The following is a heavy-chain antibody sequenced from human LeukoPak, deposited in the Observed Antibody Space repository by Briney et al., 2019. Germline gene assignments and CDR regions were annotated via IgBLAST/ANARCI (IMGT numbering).Heavy chain of an antibody. CDR1: GYSFTNYW. J-gene: IGHJ2*01. Sequence: GESLKISCQASGYSFTNYWIGWVRQMPGKGLEWLGIIHPGDYDTRYGPSFQGQVTISADKSINTAFLQWSSLKASDTALYYCPKQDSVLSGATYRFFDLWGLGTRVTVSS. V-gene: IGHV5-51*01. D-gene: IGHD2-8*01. CDR2: IHPGDYDT. CDR3: PKQDSVLSGATYRFFDL.